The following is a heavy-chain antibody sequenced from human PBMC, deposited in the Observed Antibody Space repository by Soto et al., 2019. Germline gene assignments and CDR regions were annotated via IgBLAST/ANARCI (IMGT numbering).Heavy chain of an antibody. D-gene: IGHD3-3*01. CDR1: GYTFTSYG. J-gene: IGHJ6*02. CDR2: ISAYNGNT. Sequence: GASVKVSCKASGYTFTSYGISWVRQAPGQGLEWMGWISAYNGNTNYAQKLQGRVTMTTDTSTSTAYMELRSLRSDDTAVYYCARAPGITIFGVVINYYYYYYGMDVWGQGTPVTVSS. CDR3: ARAPGITIFGVVINYYYYYYGMDV. V-gene: IGHV1-18*04.